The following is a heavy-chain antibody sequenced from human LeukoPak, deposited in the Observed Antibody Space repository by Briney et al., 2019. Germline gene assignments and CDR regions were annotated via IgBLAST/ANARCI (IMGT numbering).Heavy chain of an antibody. CDR3: VRDPAPIAAAEYYGMDV. J-gene: IGHJ6*02. Sequence: PGGSLRLSCAASGFIFSDYTMNWVRQAPGKGLEWVSSISSSSSYIYYADSVKGRFTISRDNAKNSLYLQLNSLRAEDTAIYYCVRDPAPIAAAEYYGMDVWGQGTTVTVSS. V-gene: IGHV3-21*01. CDR1: GFIFSDYT. D-gene: IGHD6-13*01. CDR2: ISSSSSYI.